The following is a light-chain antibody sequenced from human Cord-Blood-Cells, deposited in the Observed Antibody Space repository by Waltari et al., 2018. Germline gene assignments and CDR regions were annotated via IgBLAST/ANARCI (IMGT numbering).Light chain of an antibody. Sequence: DIVMTQSPDSLAAALGERAIINCKSSKSVLYSSNKKNYLAWYQQKQGQPPKLLIYWASTRASAVPDRFSGLESGKDVTLTICTLQAEDVAVYYCQQYYSTPFTFGAGTKVDIK. V-gene: IGKV4-1*01. CDR1: KSVLYSSNKKNY. J-gene: IGKJ3*01. CDR2: WAS. CDR3: QQYYSTPFT.